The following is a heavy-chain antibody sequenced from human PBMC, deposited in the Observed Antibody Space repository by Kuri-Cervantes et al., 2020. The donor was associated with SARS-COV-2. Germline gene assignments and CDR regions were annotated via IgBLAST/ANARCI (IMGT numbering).Heavy chain of an antibody. CDR2: IYSGGST. J-gene: IGHJ6*02. V-gene: IGHV3-66*01. D-gene: IGHD3-3*01. CDR3: ARSPVDYDIWRAIGPKKYYYGMDV. CDR1: GFTVSSNY. Sequence: GGSLRLSCAASGFTVSSNYMSWVRQAPGKGLEWVSVIYSGGSTYYADSVKGRFTISRDNSKNTLYLQMNSLRAEDTAVYYCARSPVDYDIWRAIGPKKYYYGMDVWGQGTTVTVSS.